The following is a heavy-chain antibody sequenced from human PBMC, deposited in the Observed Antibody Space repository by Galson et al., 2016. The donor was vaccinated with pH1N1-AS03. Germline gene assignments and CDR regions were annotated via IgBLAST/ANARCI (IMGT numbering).Heavy chain of an antibody. D-gene: IGHD3-10*01. V-gene: IGHV3-15*04. Sequence: SLRLSCAVSGFTLSNAWMTWVRQAPGKGLEYVGRIESRAAGGTTDYAAPVKGRFSISRDVSKNTLYLQMNSLKTEDTAVYYCSVRDFDWGQGTLVTVSS. CDR3: SVRDFD. J-gene: IGHJ4*02. CDR2: IESRAAGGTT. CDR1: GFTLSNAW.